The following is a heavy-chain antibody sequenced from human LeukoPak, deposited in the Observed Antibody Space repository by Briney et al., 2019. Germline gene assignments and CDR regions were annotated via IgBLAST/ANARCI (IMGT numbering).Heavy chain of an antibody. D-gene: IGHD5/OR15-5a*01. CDR1: GFTFSTYG. Sequence: GGSLRLSCAASGFTFSTYGMHWVRQTPDKGLEWVAVISFDGRNKYYADSVKGRFTISRDTSNNTLYLQMNGLRAEDAAVYYCAKILTGVSTGDAFDIWGRGTLVTVSS. CDR2: ISFDGRNK. J-gene: IGHJ3*02. CDR3: AKILTGVSTGDAFDI. V-gene: IGHV3-30*18.